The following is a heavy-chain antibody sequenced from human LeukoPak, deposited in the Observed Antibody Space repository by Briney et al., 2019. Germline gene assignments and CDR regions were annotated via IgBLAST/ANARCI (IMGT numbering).Heavy chain of an antibody. V-gene: IGHV5-51*01. J-gene: IGHJ4*02. CDR2: IYPGDSDT. D-gene: IGHD3-22*01. CDR3: ARQRRYYYDSSGYSFGY. Sequence: GESLKISCKGSGYSFTSYWIGWVRQMPGKGLEWMGIIYPGDSDTRYSPSFQGQVTISADKSISTAYLQWSSLKASDTAMYYCARQRRYYYDSSGYSFGYWGQGTLVTVSS. CDR1: GYSFTSYW.